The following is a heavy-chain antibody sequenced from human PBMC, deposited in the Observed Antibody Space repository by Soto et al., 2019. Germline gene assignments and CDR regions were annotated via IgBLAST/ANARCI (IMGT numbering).Heavy chain of an antibody. J-gene: IGHJ6*02. D-gene: IGHD4-17*01. CDR1: GFTFSDYF. CDR3: AKNGDYSYYYAMDV. Sequence: QVQLVESGGGLVKPGGSLRLSCAASGFTFSDYFMSWIRQAPGKGPAWISHISSSSISTNYADSVKGRFTISRDNAKNSLYLEMTSLTAEDTAIYYCAKNGDYSYYYAMDVWGQGTTVSVSS. CDR2: ISSSSIST. V-gene: IGHV3-11*06.